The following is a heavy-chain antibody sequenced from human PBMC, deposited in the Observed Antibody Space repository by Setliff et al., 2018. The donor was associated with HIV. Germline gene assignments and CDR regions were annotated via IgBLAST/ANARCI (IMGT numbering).Heavy chain of an antibody. Sequence: PGGSLRLSCAASGFTFSSAWMGWVRQAPAKGLEWVANISPDGSATYYVDSVEGRFTISRDNAKNSLYLQLNSLRVEDTAVYYCAKTSNTGYLFCSDYWGQGTLVTVSS. CDR1: GFTFSSAW. V-gene: IGHV3-7*01. D-gene: IGHD3-9*01. CDR2: ISPDGSAT. J-gene: IGHJ4*02. CDR3: AKTSNTGYLFCSDY.